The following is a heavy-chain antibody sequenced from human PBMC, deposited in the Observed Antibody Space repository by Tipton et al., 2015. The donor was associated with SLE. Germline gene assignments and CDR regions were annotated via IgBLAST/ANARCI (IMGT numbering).Heavy chain of an antibody. Sequence: TLSLTCTVSGGSISSYYWSWIRQPPGKGLEWIGYIYYSGSTNYNPSLKSRVTISVDTSKNQFSLKLSSVTAADTAVYYCARERRGGQLGLFDYWGQGTLVTVSA. CDR3: ARERRGGQLGLFDY. CDR1: GGSISSYY. J-gene: IGHJ4*02. D-gene: IGHD6-6*01. CDR2: IYYSGST. V-gene: IGHV4-59*12.